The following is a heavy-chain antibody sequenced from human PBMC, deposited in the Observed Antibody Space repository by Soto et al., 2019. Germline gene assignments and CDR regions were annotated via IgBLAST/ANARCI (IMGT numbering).Heavy chain of an antibody. CDR2: INPSSGGT. D-gene: IGHD6-13*01. Sequence: ASVKVSCKASGYPLTAKYLHWVRQAPGQGLEWMGRINPSSGGTKEAQKFRGRVTMTRDTSISAAYMELSRLTSDDTAVYYCAKGGSSWTEWFDPWGQGTLVTVSS. CDR1: GYPLTAKY. V-gene: IGHV1-2*06. CDR3: AKGGSSWTEWFDP. J-gene: IGHJ5*02.